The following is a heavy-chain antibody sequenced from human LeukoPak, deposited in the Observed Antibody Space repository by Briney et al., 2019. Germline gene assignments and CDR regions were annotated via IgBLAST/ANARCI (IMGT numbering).Heavy chain of an antibody. Sequence: SETLSLTCTVSGGSISRSNYYWGWIRQPPGKGLEWIGSIYYNGRTYYNPSLKSRVTISVDTSKNQFSLKLSSVTAADTALYYCARLGQYCGSDCHPPSFDYWGQGSLVTVSS. CDR2: IYYNGRT. V-gene: IGHV4-39*01. CDR1: GGSISRSNYY. J-gene: IGHJ4*02. CDR3: ARLGQYCGSDCHPPSFDY. D-gene: IGHD2-21*02.